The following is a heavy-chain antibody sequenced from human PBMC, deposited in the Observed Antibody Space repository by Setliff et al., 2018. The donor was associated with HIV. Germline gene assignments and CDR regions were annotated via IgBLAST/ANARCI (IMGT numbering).Heavy chain of an antibody. V-gene: IGHV1-2*02. J-gene: IGHJ4*02. CDR3: ATGRDSSGYYFLADY. Sequence: GASVKVSCKTSGYTFTGYHMHWVRQAPGQGLEWMGWINPNSGGTIYAQKFQDRATMTRDTSSSTAYMELSRLRSDDTAVYYCATGRDSSGYYFLADYWGRGTLVTVSS. D-gene: IGHD3-22*01. CDR2: INPNSGGT. CDR1: GYTFTGYH.